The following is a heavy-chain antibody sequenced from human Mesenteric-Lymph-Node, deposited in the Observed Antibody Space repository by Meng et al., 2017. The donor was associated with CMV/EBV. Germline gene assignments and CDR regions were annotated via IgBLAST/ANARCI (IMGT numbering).Heavy chain of an antibody. CDR3: ASSTSRDTSHYGMDV. D-gene: IGHD2-2*02. CDR1: GFTFSSYH. V-gene: IGHV3-30*02. Sequence: GESLKISCAASGFTFSSYHMHWVRQAPGRGLEWVAFIRHDGSNGFYADSVKGRFTISRDNSKNTLYLQMNSLRAEDTAVYYCASSTSRDTSHYGMDVWGQGTTVTVSS. J-gene: IGHJ6*02. CDR2: IRHDGSNG.